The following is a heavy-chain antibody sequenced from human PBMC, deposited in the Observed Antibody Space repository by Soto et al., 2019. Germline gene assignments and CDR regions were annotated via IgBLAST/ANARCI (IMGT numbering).Heavy chain of an antibody. J-gene: IGHJ6*02. D-gene: IGHD2-21*02. V-gene: IGHV4-34*01. CDR2: INHSGTI. CDR3: ARADRTLVTSYSLDV. CDR1: GGSFSGYY. Sequence: SETLCLTCGVYGGSFSGYYWTWIRPPPGKGLEWIGEINHSGTINFNPSLKSRLTISLDTSKKHFSLKLSSVTDADTAAYYCARADRTLVTSYSLDVWGQGTTVTVSS.